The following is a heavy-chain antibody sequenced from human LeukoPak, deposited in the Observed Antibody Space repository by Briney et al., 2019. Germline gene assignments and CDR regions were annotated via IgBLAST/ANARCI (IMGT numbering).Heavy chain of an antibody. CDR3: AKEKVAYYDSSGYYVY. V-gene: IGHV3-23*01. CDR2: ISGSGGST. D-gene: IGHD3-22*01. Sequence: GGSLRLSCAASGFTFSSYAMSWVRQAPGKGLEWVSAISGSGGSTYYADSVKGRFTISRDNSKNTLYLQMNSLRAEDTAVYYCAKEKVAYYDSSGYYVYWGQGTLVTVSS. CDR1: GFTFSSYA. J-gene: IGHJ4*02.